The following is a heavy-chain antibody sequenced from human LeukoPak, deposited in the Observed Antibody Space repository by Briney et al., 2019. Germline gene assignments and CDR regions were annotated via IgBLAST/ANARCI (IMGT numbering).Heavy chain of an antibody. D-gene: IGHD3-22*01. V-gene: IGHV1-46*01. J-gene: IGHJ4*02. Sequence: ASVKVSCKASGYTFTSYYMHWVRQAPGQGLEWMGIINPSGGSTSYAQKFQGRVTMTRDTSTSTVYMELSSLRSEDTAVYYCARAIDYYDSSGPKYYFDYWGQGTLVTVSS. CDR1: GYTFTSYY. CDR2: INPSGGST. CDR3: ARAIDYYDSSGPKYYFDY.